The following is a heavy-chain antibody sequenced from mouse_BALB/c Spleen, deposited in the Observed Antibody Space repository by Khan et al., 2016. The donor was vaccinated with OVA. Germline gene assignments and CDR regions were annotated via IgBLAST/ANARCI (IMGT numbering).Heavy chain of an antibody. J-gene: IGHJ3*01. V-gene: IGHV1-77*01. CDR1: GYTFTDYV. CDR3: ARGGDSFCAY. CDR2: IFPGSGST. Sequence: QVQLQQSGPELVKPGASVKMSCKASGYTFTDYVINWVKQRTGQGLEWIGDIFPGSGSTYYNENFKGKAKLTADKSSNTAYMQLSSLTCEDSAVNCCARGGDSFCAYWCKGTLVTVSA.